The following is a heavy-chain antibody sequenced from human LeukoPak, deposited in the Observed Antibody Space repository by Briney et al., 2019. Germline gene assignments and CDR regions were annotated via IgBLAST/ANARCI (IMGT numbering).Heavy chain of an antibody. J-gene: IGHJ5*02. Sequence: GGALRLSCAASGFTFSSYAMHWVRQAPGKGLEGVAVISYDGSNKYYADSVKGRFTISRDNSKNTLYLQMNSLRAEDTAVYYCARDRRIAAAGMVAYNWFDPWGQGTLVTVSS. CDR3: ARDRRIAAAGMVAYNWFDP. CDR2: ISYDGSNK. V-gene: IGHV3-30*04. D-gene: IGHD6-13*01. CDR1: GFTFSSYA.